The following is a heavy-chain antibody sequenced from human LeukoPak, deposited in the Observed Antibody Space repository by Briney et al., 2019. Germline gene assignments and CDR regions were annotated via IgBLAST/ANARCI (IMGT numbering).Heavy chain of an antibody. J-gene: IGHJ4*02. V-gene: IGHV3-21*01. CDR3: ARALDYYDSSGLGG. CDR2: ISSSSSYI. Sequence: GGSLRLSCAASGFTFSSYSMNWVRQAPGKGLEWVSSISSSSSYIYYADSVKGRFTISRDNAKNPLYLQMNSLRAEDTAVYYCARALDYYDSSGLGGWGQGTLVTVSS. D-gene: IGHD3-22*01. CDR1: GFTFSSYS.